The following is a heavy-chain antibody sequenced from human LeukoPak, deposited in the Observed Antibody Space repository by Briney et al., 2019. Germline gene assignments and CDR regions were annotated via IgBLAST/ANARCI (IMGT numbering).Heavy chain of an antibody. CDR2: KWYDGSNK. CDR3: ARDNSRFGDGMDV. J-gene: IGHJ6*04. CDR1: DFTFSSYG. V-gene: IGHV3-33*01. Sequence: GGSLRLSCAASDFTFSSYGMHWLRTAPGKRLEGVAVKWYDGSNKYYADSVKGRFTTSTDNSKTTLYLKMNSLRAEDTAVYYCARDNSRFGDGMDVWGKGTTVTVSS. D-gene: IGHD3-10*01.